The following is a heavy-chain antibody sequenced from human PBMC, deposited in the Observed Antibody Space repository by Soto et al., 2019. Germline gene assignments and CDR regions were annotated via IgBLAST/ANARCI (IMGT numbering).Heavy chain of an antibody. Sequence: QVQLVESGGGVVQPGRSLRLSCAASGFAFSSYAMHWVRQAPGKGLEWVAVISYDGDNKYYADSVKGRFTISRDNSKKTLYLQVNSLTAEDTAVYYCARPYSSGWYGDFDYWGQGTLVTVSS. CDR2: ISYDGDNK. D-gene: IGHD6-19*01. V-gene: IGHV3-30-3*01. J-gene: IGHJ4*02. CDR1: GFAFSSYA. CDR3: ARPYSSGWYGDFDY.